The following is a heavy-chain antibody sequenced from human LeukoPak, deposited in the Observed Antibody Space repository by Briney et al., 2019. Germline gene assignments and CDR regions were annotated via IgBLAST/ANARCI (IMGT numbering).Heavy chain of an antibody. CDR1: GFTFSDYY. D-gene: IGHD6-6*01. CDR3: AREYSSSSGRSFDY. V-gene: IGHV3-11*04. CDR2: ISSSGSTV. J-gene: IGHJ4*02. Sequence: PGGSLRLSCAASGFTFSDYYMNWIRQVPGRGLEWVSYISSSGSTVSYADSVKGRFTISRDNAKNSLYLQMNSLRAEDTAVYYCAREYSSSSGRSFDYWGPGTLVTVSS.